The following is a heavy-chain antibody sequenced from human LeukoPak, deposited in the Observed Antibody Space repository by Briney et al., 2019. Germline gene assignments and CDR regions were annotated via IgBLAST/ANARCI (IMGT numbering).Heavy chain of an antibody. V-gene: IGHV4-61*02. CDR3: ARVEFTYFDY. CDR1: GGSISSGSYY. Sequence: SETLSLTCTVSGGSISSGSYYWSWIRQPAGKGLEWIGRIYTSGSTNYNPSLKSRVTISVDTSKNQFSLKLSSVTAPDTAVYYCARVEFTYFDYWGQGTLVTIAS. CDR2: IYTSGST. J-gene: IGHJ4*02.